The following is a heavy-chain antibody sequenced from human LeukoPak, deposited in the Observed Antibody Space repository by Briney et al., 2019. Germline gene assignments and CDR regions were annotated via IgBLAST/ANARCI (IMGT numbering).Heavy chain of an antibody. CDR2: ISGSGGST. CDR3: AKAHQLVLLWFGEY. CDR1: GFTFSSYA. D-gene: IGHD3-10*01. V-gene: IGHV3-23*01. Sequence: GSLRLSCAASGFTFSSYAMSWVRQAPGKGLEWVSAISGSGGSTYYADSVKGRFTISRDNSKNTLYLQMNSLRAEDTAVYYCAKAHQLVLLWFGEYWGQGTLVTVSS. J-gene: IGHJ4*02.